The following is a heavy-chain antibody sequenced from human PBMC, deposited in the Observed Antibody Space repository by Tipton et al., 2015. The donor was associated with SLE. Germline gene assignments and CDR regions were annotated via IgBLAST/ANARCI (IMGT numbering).Heavy chain of an antibody. J-gene: IGHJ1*01. V-gene: IGHV4-34*01. D-gene: IGHD3-16*02. Sequence: TLSLTCAVYGGSFSGYYWSWIRQSPGKGLEWIGEINHSGNTNYNPSLKSRVTISVDTSKNQLSLKLSSVTAADTAVYYCASRYRSIEGYFQHWGQGTPVTVSS. CDR3: ASRYRSIEGYFQH. CDR2: INHSGNT. CDR1: GGSFSGYY.